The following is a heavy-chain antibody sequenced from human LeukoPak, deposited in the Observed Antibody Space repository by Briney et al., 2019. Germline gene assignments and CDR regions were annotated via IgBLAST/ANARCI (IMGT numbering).Heavy chain of an antibody. D-gene: IGHD6-6*01. Sequence: GGSLRLSCAASGFTFSHYGMTWVRQAPGKGLEWVSAISGSGGSTYYAGSVKGRFTISRDNAKNSLYLQMNSLRAEDTAVYYCARDVKSSSRYFQHWGQGTLVTVSS. CDR1: GFTFSHYG. J-gene: IGHJ1*01. V-gene: IGHV3-23*01. CDR3: ARDVKSSSRYFQH. CDR2: ISGSGGST.